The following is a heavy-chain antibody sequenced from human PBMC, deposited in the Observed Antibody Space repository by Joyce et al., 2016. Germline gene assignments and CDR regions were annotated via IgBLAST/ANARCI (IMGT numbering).Heavy chain of an antibody. CDR1: GDSLTSRSHY. CDR3: ARHRESGSNYYFYYALDV. D-gene: IGHD1-26*01. CDR2: LFYTGST. V-gene: IGHV4-39*01. Sequence: QLQQSGPGLVKPSETLSLTCTVSGDSLTSRSHYWGWIRQSPGTGLEWLGSLFYTGSTYYNPSLQSRVSMSIDASKNEFSLRLSSVTTADTAVYYCARHRESGSNYYFYYALDVWGQGTTVTVSS. J-gene: IGHJ6*02.